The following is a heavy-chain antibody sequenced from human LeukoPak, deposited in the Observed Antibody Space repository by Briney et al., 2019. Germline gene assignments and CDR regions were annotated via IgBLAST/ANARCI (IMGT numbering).Heavy chain of an antibody. Sequence: GGSLRLSCAASGFTFSSYWMSWVRQAPGKGLEWVANIKQDGSEKYYVDSVKGRFTISRDNAKNSLYLQMNSLRAEDTAVYYCARCMGYCSSTSCYYYYYMDVWGKGTTVTVSS. J-gene: IGHJ6*03. D-gene: IGHD2-2*01. CDR2: IKQDGSEK. CDR1: GFTFSSYW. V-gene: IGHV3-7*01. CDR3: ARCMGYCSSTSCYYYYYMDV.